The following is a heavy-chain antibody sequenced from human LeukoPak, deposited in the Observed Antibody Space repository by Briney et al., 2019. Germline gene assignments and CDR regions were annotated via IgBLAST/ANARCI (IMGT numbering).Heavy chain of an antibody. CDR3: ARSPYYYYYMDV. CDR1: GYTFTSYG. J-gene: IGHJ6*03. Sequence: ASVRVSCKASGYTFTSYGISWVRQAPGQGLEWMGWISAYNGNTNYAQKLQGRVTMTTDTSTSTAYMELRSLRSDDTAVYYCARSPYYYYYMDVWGKGTTVTISS. V-gene: IGHV1-18*01. CDR2: ISAYNGNT.